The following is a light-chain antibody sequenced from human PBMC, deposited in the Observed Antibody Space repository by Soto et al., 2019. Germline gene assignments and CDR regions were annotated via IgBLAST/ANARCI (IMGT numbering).Light chain of an antibody. CDR1: SSDVGGYNY. J-gene: IGLJ2*01. V-gene: IGLV2-14*01. CDR2: DVS. Sequence: QSALTQPASVSGSPGQSITISCTGTSSDVGGYNYVSSYQQHPGKAPKLMINDVSNRPSGVSNRFSGSKSGNTASLTISGLQAEDEADYYCSSYTSSSTLVVFGGGTKVTVL. CDR3: SSYTSSSTLVV.